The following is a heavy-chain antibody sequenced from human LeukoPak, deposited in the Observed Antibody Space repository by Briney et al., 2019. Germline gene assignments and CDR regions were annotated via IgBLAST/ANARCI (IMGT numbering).Heavy chain of an antibody. D-gene: IGHD3-22*01. Sequence: GGSLRLSCAASGFTFSTYGMHWVRQPPGKGLEWVAVISHDGSNQYYADSVKGRFTISRDNPKNTLYLQMNSLRAEDTAVYYCAKDYYDSADAFDIWGQGTMVTVSS. CDR3: AKDYYDSADAFDI. CDR1: GFTFSTYG. CDR2: ISHDGSNQ. J-gene: IGHJ3*02. V-gene: IGHV3-30*18.